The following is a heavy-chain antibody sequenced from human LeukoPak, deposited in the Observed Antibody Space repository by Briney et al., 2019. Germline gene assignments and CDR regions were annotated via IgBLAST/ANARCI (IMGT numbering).Heavy chain of an antibody. J-gene: IGHJ4*02. V-gene: IGHV6-1*01. CDR3: ARVHHLWGSYRSLDY. CDR2: TFYRSKWFN. Sequence: SQTLSLTCAISGDSVSSNTVAWNWIRQSPSRGLEWLGRTFYRSKWFNDYAESVKSRITINPDTSRNQFSLQLNSVTPEDTAVYYCARVHHLWGSYRSLDYWGQGTLVTVSS. D-gene: IGHD3-16*02. CDR1: GDSVSSNTVA.